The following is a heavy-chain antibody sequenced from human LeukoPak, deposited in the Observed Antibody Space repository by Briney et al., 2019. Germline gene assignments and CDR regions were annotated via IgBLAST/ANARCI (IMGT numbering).Heavy chain of an antibody. CDR1: GYTFTGYY. CDR3: ARDRSRGIVAIDY. CDR2: INPNSGGT. Sequence: EASVKVSCKASGYTFTGYYMHWGRQAPGQGLEWMGWINPNSGGTNYAQKFQGRVTMTRDTSISTAYMELSRLRSDDTAVYYCARDRSRGIVAIDYWGQGTLVTVSS. D-gene: IGHD1-26*01. V-gene: IGHV1-2*02. J-gene: IGHJ4*02.